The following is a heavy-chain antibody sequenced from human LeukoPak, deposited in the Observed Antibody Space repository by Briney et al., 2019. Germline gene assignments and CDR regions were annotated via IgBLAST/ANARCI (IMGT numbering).Heavy chain of an antibody. Sequence: GGSLRLSCTASGFTFGPYTMNWVRQAPGKGLEWVSYIISSSSTIYYADSVKGRFTISRDNAKNSLYLQMNSLRAEDTAVYYCARDRMVGATSRGPFDYWGQGTLVTVSS. CDR1: GFTFGPYT. CDR3: ARDRMVGATSRGPFDY. J-gene: IGHJ4*02. D-gene: IGHD1-26*01. V-gene: IGHV3-48*04. CDR2: IISSSSTI.